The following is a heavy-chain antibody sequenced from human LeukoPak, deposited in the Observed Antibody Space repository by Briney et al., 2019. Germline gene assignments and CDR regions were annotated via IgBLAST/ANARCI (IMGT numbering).Heavy chain of an antibody. J-gene: IGHJ4*02. CDR3: ARDLVAAAGRPLGY. CDR2: INAGNGNT. CDR1: GYTFTSYA. D-gene: IGHD6-13*01. Sequence: ASVKVSCKASGYTFTSYAMHWVRQAPGQRLEWMGWINAGNGNTKYSQKFQGRVTITRDTSASTAYMELGSLRSEDTAVYYCARDLVAAAGRPLGYWGQGTLVTVSS. V-gene: IGHV1-3*01.